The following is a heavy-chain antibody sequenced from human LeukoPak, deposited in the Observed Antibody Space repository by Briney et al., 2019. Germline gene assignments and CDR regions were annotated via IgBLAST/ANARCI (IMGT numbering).Heavy chain of an antibody. D-gene: IGHD1-26*01. Sequence: PGGSLRLSCAASGFTFSNAWMNWVRQAPGKGLEWVSAISGSGGSTYYADSVKGRFTISRDNSKNTLYLQMNSLRAEDTAVYYCAKEGPDSGSLPIDYWGQGTLVTVSS. CDR3: AKEGPDSGSLPIDY. CDR2: ISGSGGST. V-gene: IGHV3-23*01. CDR1: GFTFSNAW. J-gene: IGHJ4*02.